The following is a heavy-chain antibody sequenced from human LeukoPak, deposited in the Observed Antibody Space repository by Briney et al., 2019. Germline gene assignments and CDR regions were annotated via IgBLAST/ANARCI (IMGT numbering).Heavy chain of an antibody. J-gene: IGHJ6*03. V-gene: IGHV1-8*02. D-gene: IGHD7-27*01. CDR3: AREGPGDQDYYYMDV. Sequence: ASVKVSCKASGYTFTSYDINWVRQATGQGLEWMGWMNPNSGNTGYTQKFQGRVTMTRNTSISTAYMELSSLRSEDTAVYYCAREGPGDQDYYYMDVWGKGTTVTVSS. CDR2: MNPNSGNT. CDR1: GYTFTSYD.